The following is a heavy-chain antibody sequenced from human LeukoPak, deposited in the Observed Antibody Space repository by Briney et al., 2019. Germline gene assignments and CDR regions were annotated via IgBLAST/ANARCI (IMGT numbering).Heavy chain of an antibody. D-gene: IGHD3-22*01. Sequence: SETLSLTCAVYGGSFSGYYWSWIRQPPGKGLEWIGEINHSGSTNYNPSLKSRVTISVDTSKNQFSLKLSSVTAADTAVYYCALVVSADDAFDIWGQGTMVTVSS. CDR1: GGSFSGYY. CDR2: INHSGST. J-gene: IGHJ3*02. V-gene: IGHV4-34*01. CDR3: ALVVSADDAFDI.